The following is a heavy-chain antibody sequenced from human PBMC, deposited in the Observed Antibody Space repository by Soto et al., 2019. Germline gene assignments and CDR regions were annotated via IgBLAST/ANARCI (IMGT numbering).Heavy chain of an antibody. CDR1: GYTFTSYD. CDR2: MNPNNNNT. V-gene: IGHV1-8*01. J-gene: IGHJ4*02. Sequence: QVQLVQSGAEVKKPGASVKVSCKASGYTFTSYDINWVRQATGQGLEWMGWMNPNNNNTGYAQKFQGRVTMTRNTSISTAYMELSSLGSEDAAVYYSARGPHPYFNDYWGQGTLVTVSS. D-gene: IGHD2-8*01. CDR3: ARGPHPYFNDY.